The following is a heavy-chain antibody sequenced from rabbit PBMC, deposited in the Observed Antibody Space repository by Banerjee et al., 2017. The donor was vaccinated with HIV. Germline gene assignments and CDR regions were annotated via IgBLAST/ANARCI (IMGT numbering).Heavy chain of an antibody. CDR2: IYVGNYDVT. CDR3: ARGSATMTLVITGYYLSL. CDR1: GFSFSGVQY. V-gene: IGHV1S45*01. D-gene: IGHD2-1*01. J-gene: IGHJ4*01. Sequence: QQQLVESGGGLVKPGASLTLTCTASGFSFSGVQYICWVRQAPGKGLELIACIYVGNYDVTYYASWAKGRFTVSKTSSTTVTLQMTGLTAADTATYFCARGSATMTLVITGYYLSLWGPGTLVTVS.